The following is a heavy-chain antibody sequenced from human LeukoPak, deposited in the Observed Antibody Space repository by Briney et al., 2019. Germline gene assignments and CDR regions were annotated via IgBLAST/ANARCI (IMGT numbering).Heavy chain of an antibody. CDR1: GYTFTDYY. Sequence: ASVKVSCKPSGYTFTDYYIHWVRQAPGQGLEWMGWINPNSGGTNYAQNFQGRVAMTRDTSISTAYMELSRLRSDDTAIYYCANLMGTAYYYVMDVWGQGTTVTVS. CDR2: INPNSGGT. D-gene: IGHD1/OR15-1a*01. CDR3: ANLMGTAYYYVMDV. V-gene: IGHV1-2*02. J-gene: IGHJ6*02.